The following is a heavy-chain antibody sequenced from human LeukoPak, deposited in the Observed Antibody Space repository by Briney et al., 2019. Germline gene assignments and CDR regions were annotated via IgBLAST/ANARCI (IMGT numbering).Heavy chain of an antibody. CDR2: ISGSGDST. CDR1: GFTFSNYA. J-gene: IGHJ4*02. V-gene: IGHV3-23*01. D-gene: IGHD6-13*01. CDR3: AKVGMGIAAAGTFY. Sequence: GGSLRLSCAASGFTFSNYAMSWVRQAPGKGLEWVSAISGSGDSTYYADSVKGRFTISRDNSKNTLYLQMNSLRAEDTAVYYCAKVGMGIAAAGTFYWGQGTLVTVSS.